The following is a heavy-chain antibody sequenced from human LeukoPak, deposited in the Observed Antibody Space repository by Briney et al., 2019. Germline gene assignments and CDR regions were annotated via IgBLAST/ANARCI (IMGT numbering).Heavy chain of an antibody. Sequence: GGSLRLSRAASGFTVSSKYMSWVRQAPGKGLEWVSVIYSGERTYYADSVKGRFTISRDNSNNTLYLQMNSLRAEDTAVYYCARDSVGASWADYWGQGTLVTVSS. V-gene: IGHV3-66*01. J-gene: IGHJ4*02. D-gene: IGHD3-16*01. CDR1: GFTVSSKY. CDR3: ARDSVGASWADY. CDR2: IYSGERT.